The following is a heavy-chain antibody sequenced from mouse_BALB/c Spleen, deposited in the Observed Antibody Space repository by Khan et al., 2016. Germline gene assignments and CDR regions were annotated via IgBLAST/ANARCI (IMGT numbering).Heavy chain of an antibody. V-gene: IGHV9-2-1*01. Sequence: QIQLVQSGPELKKPGETVKISCKASGYMFTDYSMYWVKQAPGKGLKWMGWINTETGEPTYADDFKGRFAFSLETSASTAYLQINNLKNEDTATFYCASRDFYAFDYWGQGTTLTVSS. CDR2: INTETGEP. D-gene: IGHD2-12*01. CDR1: GYMFTDYS. J-gene: IGHJ2*01. CDR3: ASRDFYAFDY.